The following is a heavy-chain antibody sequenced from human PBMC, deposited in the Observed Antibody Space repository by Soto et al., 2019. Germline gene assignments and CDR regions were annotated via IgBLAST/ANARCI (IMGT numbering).Heavy chain of an antibody. CDR3: ARGGVIAAAGKGVGVY. Sequence: ASVKVSCKASGYTFTSYYMHWVRQAPGQGLEWMGIINPSGGSTSYAQKFQGRVTMTRDTSTSTVYMELSSLRSEDTAVYYCARGGVIAAAGKGVGVYWGQGTLVTVSS. J-gene: IGHJ4*02. CDR2: INPSGGST. D-gene: IGHD6-13*01. V-gene: IGHV1-46*01. CDR1: GYTFTSYY.